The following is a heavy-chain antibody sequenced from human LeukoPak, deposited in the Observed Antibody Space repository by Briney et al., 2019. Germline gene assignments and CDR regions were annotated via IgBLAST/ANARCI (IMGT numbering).Heavy chain of an antibody. CDR1: GFTFTGYY. Sequence: GASVKVSCKASGFTFTGYYMHWVRQAPGQGPEWMGRIMLSSGGTDSSQKFQGRVTMTRDTSISTAYMEVSGLTSDDTAVYYCAREEISAWFPFELWGQGTLVTVSA. J-gene: IGHJ4*02. D-gene: IGHD6-19*01. CDR2: IMLSSGGT. CDR3: AREEISAWFPFEL. V-gene: IGHV1-2*06.